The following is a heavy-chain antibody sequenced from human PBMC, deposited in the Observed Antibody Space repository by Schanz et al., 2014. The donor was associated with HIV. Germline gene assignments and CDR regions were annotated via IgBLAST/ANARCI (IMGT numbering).Heavy chain of an antibody. J-gene: IGHJ4*02. CDR3: ARTPYYFDY. CDR2: INHSGST. Sequence: QVQLQQWGAGLLKPSETLSLTCAVYGGSFSGYSWSWIRQPPGKGLQWIGEINHSGSTNYNPSLKSRVTISVETSKNQFSLRLNSVTAADTAVYYCARTPYYFDYWGQGTLVTVSS. V-gene: IGHV4-34*01. CDR1: GGSFSGYS.